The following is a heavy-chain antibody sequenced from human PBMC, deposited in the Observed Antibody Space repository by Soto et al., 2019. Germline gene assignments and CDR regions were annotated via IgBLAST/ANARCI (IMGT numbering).Heavy chain of an antibody. CDR2: ISGSGGST. CDR1: GFTFSSYA. Sequence: GGSLRLSCAAPGFTFSSYAMSWVRQAPGKGLEWVSGISGSGGSTYYADSVKGRFTISRDNSKNTLYLQMNSLRAEDTAVYYCAKLNDFWSTVYYFYYMDVWGKGTTVTVSS. J-gene: IGHJ6*03. D-gene: IGHD3-3*01. CDR3: AKLNDFWSTVYYFYYMDV. V-gene: IGHV3-23*01.